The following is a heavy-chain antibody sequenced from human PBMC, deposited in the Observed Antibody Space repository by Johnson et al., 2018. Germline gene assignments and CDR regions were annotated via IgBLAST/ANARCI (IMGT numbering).Heavy chain of an antibody. CDR1: GFTFSSYD. D-gene: IGHD1-26*01. CDR3: AGIIGYSGSHQDFGGAFEI. V-gene: IGHV3-13*01. J-gene: IGHJ3*02. Sequence: EVQLVESGGALVQXGGSLRLXCATSGFTFSSYDMHWVRQVTGKGLEWVSGIGIAGGTHYQDSVKGGFTISRENAKTSLHLQMNGLRAGDTAVYYCAGIIGYSGSHQDFGGAFEIWGQGTMVTVSS. CDR2: IGIAGGT.